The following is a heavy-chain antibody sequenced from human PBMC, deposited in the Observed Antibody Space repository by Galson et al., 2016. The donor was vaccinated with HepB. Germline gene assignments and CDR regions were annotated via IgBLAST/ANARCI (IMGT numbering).Heavy chain of an antibody. V-gene: IGHV3-30*04. CDR3: ARDGEWELRPGGGLDV. J-gene: IGHJ6*02. Sequence: SLRLSCAASGFSFNTYSMHWVRQAPGKGLEWVAAITSAGDKQYYTDSVRGRFTISRDNSKNTLYLQMNSLRAEDTALYYCARDGEWELRPGGGLDVWGQGTTVTVSS. CDR1: GFSFNTYS. D-gene: IGHD1-26*01. CDR2: ITSAGDKQ.